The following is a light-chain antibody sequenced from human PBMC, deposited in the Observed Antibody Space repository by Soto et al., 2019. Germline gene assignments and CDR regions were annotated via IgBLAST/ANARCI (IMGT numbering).Light chain of an antibody. CDR2: SAS. J-gene: IGKJ2*01. Sequence: ETVMTQSPATLSVSPGERATLSCRASQGVSSNLAWYQQKPGQAPRLLIYSASTRATGIPARFSGSGSGTEFTLTISSLQSEDFAGYYGQQYNNWPPITFGQGTKLEIK. CDR1: QGVSSN. CDR3: QQYNNWPPIT. V-gene: IGKV3-15*01.